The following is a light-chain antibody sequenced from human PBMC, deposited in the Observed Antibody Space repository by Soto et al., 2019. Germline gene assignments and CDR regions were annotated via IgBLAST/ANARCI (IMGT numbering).Light chain of an antibody. V-gene: IGLV1-40*01. CDR3: QSYDSSLSGAV. CDR1: SSNIGAGYD. Sequence: QSVLTQPPSVSGAPGQRVTISCTGSSSNIGAGYDVHWYQQCPGTAPKLLIYGNNNRPSGVPDRFSGSKSGTSASLAITGLQAEDEADYYCQSYDSSLSGAVFGGGTQLTVL. J-gene: IGLJ7*01. CDR2: GNN.